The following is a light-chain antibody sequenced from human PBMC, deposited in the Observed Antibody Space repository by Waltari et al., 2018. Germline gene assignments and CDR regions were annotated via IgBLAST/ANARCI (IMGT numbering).Light chain of an antibody. Sequence: YELTQPPSVSVSPEQTARIPCPGEALTNQHAYCYHQKPGQAPGLVISNDNERPSAVPERFSGAGSGTTGTLTISGVQAEDAAYYYCQSTDSRGTLRVFGGGTYLTVL. CDR2: NDN. CDR1: ALTNQH. V-gene: IGLV3-25*03. J-gene: IGLJ3*02. CDR3: QSTDSRGTLRV.